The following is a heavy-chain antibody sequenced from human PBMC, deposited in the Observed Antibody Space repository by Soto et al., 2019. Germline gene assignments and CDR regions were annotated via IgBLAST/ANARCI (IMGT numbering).Heavy chain of an antibody. Sequence: VQLVESGGGVVQPGRSLRLSCAASGFTFSSYGMHWVRQAPGKGLEWVAVIWYDGSNKYFADSVKGRFTISRDNSKNTLYLQMNSLRAEDTAVYYCARDAFSGSYSLYYGMDVWGQGTTVTVSS. V-gene: IGHV3-33*01. J-gene: IGHJ6*02. CDR1: GFTFSSYG. CDR2: IWYDGSNK. D-gene: IGHD1-26*01. CDR3: ARDAFSGSYSLYYGMDV.